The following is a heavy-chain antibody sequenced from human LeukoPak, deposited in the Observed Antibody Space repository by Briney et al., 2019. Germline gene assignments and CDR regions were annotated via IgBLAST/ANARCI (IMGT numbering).Heavy chain of an antibody. J-gene: IGHJ4*02. V-gene: IGHV3-15*01. D-gene: IGHD1-26*01. CDR2: IKSKTDSGTT. CDR3: RNGSYYENY. Sequence: GGSLRLSCAASGLTFSDYYMSWIRQAPGKGLEWVGRIKSKTDSGTTDYAAPVKGRFTISRDDSKNTLYLQMNSLKIEDTAVYYCRNGSYYENYWGQGTLVTVSS. CDR1: GLTFSDYY.